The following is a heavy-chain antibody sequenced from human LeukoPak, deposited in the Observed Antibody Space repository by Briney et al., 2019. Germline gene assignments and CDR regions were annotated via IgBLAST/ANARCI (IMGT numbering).Heavy chain of an antibody. CDR1: GYTLTELF. V-gene: IGHV1-24*01. CDR3: ATGRIVVGATPQPNYYGMDV. J-gene: IGHJ6*02. Sequence: ASVKVSCKVSGYTLTELFMHWVRQAPGKGLEWMGGFDPEDGETIYAQKFQGRVTMTEDTSTDTAYMELSSLRSEDTAVYYCATGRIVVGATPQPNYYGMDVWGQGTTVTVSS. D-gene: IGHD2-15*01. CDR2: FDPEDGET.